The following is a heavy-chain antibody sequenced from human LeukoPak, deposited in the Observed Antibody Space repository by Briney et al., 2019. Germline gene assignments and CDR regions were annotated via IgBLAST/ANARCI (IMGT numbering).Heavy chain of an antibody. D-gene: IGHD2-2*01. CDR2: ISGSGGST. V-gene: IGHV3-23*01. J-gene: IGHJ6*03. CDR3: AKGFVVGGYYYYYMDV. Sequence: GGSLRLSCAASGFTFSSYAMSWVRQAPGKGLEWVSAISGSGGSTYYADSVKGRFTISRDNSKNTLYLQMNSLRAEDTAVYYCAKGFVVGGYYYYYMDVWGKGTTVTVSS. CDR1: GFTFSSYA.